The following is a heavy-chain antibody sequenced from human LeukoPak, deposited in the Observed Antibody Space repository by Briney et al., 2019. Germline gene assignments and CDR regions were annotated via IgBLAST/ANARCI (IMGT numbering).Heavy chain of an antibody. CDR2: ISGSGGST. J-gene: IGHJ4*02. CDR3: AKVSPVGATIADFDY. D-gene: IGHD1-26*01. Sequence: TGGSLRLSCVASGFTFSSYAMGWVRQAAGKGLEWVSAISGSGGSTYYADSVKGRFTISRDNSKNTLYLQMNSLRAEDTAVYYCAKVSPVGATIADFDYWGQGTLVTVSS. V-gene: IGHV3-23*01. CDR1: GFTFSSYA.